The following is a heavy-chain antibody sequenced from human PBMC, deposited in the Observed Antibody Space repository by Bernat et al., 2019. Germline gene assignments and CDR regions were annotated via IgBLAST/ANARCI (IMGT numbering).Heavy chain of an antibody. J-gene: IGHJ4*02. CDR3: ARAWQQTGTRTPPIDY. V-gene: IGHV3-7*03. CDR1: GFTFSSRW. CDR2: IKQDGSAK. D-gene: IGHD1-1*01. Sequence: EVQLVESGGGLVQPGGSLRLSCAASGFTFSSRWMSWVRQSPGKGLGWVANIKQDGSAKYYVDSVKGRFTIARDNAKNSLYLQMDSLRAEDTAVYYCARAWQQTGTRTPPIDYWGQGTLVTVSS.